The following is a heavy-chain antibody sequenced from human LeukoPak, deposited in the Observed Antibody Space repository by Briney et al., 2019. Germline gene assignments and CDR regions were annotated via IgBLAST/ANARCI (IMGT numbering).Heavy chain of an antibody. Sequence: SETLSRTCTASGGSISGYYWSWIRQPAGKGLEWIGRIYTSGSTNYNASLKSRVTMSVDTSKNQFSLKLSSVTAADTAVYYCARGVINWFNYFDYWGQGTLVTVSS. CDR3: ARGVINWFNYFDY. V-gene: IGHV4-4*07. CDR2: IYTSGST. D-gene: IGHD1-20*01. J-gene: IGHJ4*02. CDR1: GGSISGYY.